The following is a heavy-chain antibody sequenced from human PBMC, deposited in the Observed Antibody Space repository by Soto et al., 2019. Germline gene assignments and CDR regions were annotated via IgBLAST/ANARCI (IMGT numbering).Heavy chain of an antibody. J-gene: IGHJ4*02. V-gene: IGHV1-18*01. CDR3: ARDVDNGDYSASVY. Sequence: GASVKVSCEASGYTFTSYGISWVRQAPGQGLEWMGWISAYNGNTNYAQKLQGRVTMTTDTSTSTAYMELRSLRSDDTAVYYCARDVDNGDYSASVYWGQGTLVTVSS. D-gene: IGHD4-17*01. CDR1: GYTFTSYG. CDR2: ISAYNGNT.